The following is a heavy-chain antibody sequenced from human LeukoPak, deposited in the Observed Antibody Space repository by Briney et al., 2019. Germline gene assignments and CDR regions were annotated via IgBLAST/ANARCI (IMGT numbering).Heavy chain of an antibody. Sequence: PSGTLSLTCTVSGESISGFYWNWIRQPPGKGLEWIGYIYHSGSTYYNPSLKSRVTISVDRSKNQFSLKLSSVTAADTAVYYCARMTLAVAGTPPDYWGQGTLATVSS. CDR2: IYHSGST. J-gene: IGHJ4*02. V-gene: IGHV4-59*12. CDR1: GESISGFY. CDR3: ARMTLAVAGTPPDY. D-gene: IGHD6-19*01.